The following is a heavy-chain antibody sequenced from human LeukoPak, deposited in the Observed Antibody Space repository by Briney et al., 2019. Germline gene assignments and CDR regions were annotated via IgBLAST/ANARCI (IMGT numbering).Heavy chain of an antibody. CDR3: ARGRVSSSTYYSAYYYYFYMDV. V-gene: IGHV4-59*01. CDR1: DDSITMYY. D-gene: IGHD3-22*01. CDR2: VDHTGST. J-gene: IGHJ6*03. Sequence: SETLSLTCSVSDDSITMYYWTWIRQPPGKGLEWIGYVDHTGSTNFNPSLNGRVSISRDTSKNLFSLRLRSVTAADTAVYFCARGRVSSSTYYSAYYYYFYMDVWGKGTTVTVSS.